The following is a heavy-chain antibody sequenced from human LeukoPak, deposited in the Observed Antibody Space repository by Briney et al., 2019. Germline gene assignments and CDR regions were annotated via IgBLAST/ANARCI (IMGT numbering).Heavy chain of an antibody. V-gene: IGHV1-69*04. D-gene: IGHD6-19*01. Sequence: SVKVSCKASGGTFSSYAISWVRQAPGQGLEWTGRIIPILGIANYAQKFQGRVTITADKSTSTAYMELSSLRSEDTAVYYCARTLQGGSGWYFVEGYFDYWGQGTLVTVSS. CDR2: IIPILGIA. CDR1: GGTFSSYA. CDR3: ARTLQGGSGWYFVEGYFDY. J-gene: IGHJ4*02.